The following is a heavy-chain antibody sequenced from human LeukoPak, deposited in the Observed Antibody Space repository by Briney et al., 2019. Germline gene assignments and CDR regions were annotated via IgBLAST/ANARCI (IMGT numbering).Heavy chain of an antibody. CDR1: GFTFSSYA. Sequence: HPGGSLRLSCAASGFTFSSYAMSWVRQAPGKGLEWVSAISGSGGSTYYADSVKGRFTISRDNSKNTLYLQMNSLRAEVTTVYYCAKAWVFGGEGPYFDYWGQGTLVTVSS. V-gene: IGHV3-23*01. CDR3: AKAWVFGGEGPYFDY. CDR2: ISGSGGST. D-gene: IGHD3-16*01. J-gene: IGHJ4*02.